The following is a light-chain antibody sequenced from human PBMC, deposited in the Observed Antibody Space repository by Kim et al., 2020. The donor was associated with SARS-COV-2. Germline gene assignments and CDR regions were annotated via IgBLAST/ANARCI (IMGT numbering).Light chain of an antibody. CDR1: TGPVTSCHF. Sequence: PGGTVSRPCDSSTGPVTSCHFPCWFQQKPGQAPRTLIYDTGNRHSWTPARFSGSLLGGKAALTLSAAQPEDEADYYCLLSYSDSRVFGGGTQLTVL. CDR3: LLSYSDSRV. CDR2: DTG. J-gene: IGLJ2*01. V-gene: IGLV7-46*01.